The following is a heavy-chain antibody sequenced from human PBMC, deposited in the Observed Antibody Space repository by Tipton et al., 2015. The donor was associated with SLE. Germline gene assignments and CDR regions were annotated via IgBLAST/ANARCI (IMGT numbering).Heavy chain of an antibody. CDR3: ARDGKWLPDYYYYGMDV. CDR2: ISAYNGNT. CDR1: GYTFTSYD. Sequence: QSGPEVKKPGASVKVSCKASGYTFTSYDISWVRQAPGQGLEWMGWISAYNGNTNYAQKLQGRVTMTTDTSTSTAYMELRSLRSDDTAVYYCARDGKWLPDYYYYGMDVWGQGTTVTVSS. J-gene: IGHJ6*02. V-gene: IGHV1-18*01. D-gene: IGHD6-19*01.